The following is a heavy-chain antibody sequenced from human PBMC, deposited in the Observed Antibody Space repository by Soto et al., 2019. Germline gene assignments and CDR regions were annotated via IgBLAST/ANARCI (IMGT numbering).Heavy chain of an antibody. CDR3: ATATKTTVTTAFDP. CDR2: LSGSGGST. CDR1: GFTFSNYA. J-gene: IGHJ5*02. Sequence: EVQLLESGGGLVQPGGSLRLSCAASGFTFSNYAMTWVRQAPGKGLEWVSTLSGSGGSTYYADSVKGRFTISKDSSKNTLYLQMNSLRAEATARYYCATATKTTVTTAFDPWGQGTLVTVSS. V-gene: IGHV3-23*01. D-gene: IGHD4-17*01.